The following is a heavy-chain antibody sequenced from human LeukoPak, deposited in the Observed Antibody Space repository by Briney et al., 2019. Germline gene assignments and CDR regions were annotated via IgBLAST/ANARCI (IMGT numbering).Heavy chain of an antibody. Sequence: PGRSLRLSCAASGFTFSSYGMHWVRQAPGKGLEWVAVISYDGSNKYYADSVKGRFTISRDNSKNTLYLQMNSLRAEDTAVYYCAKDFAPMIVVVIGPFDYWGQGTLVTVSS. D-gene: IGHD3-22*01. CDR3: AKDFAPMIVVVIGPFDY. CDR1: GFTFSSYG. CDR2: ISYDGSNK. J-gene: IGHJ4*02. V-gene: IGHV3-30*18.